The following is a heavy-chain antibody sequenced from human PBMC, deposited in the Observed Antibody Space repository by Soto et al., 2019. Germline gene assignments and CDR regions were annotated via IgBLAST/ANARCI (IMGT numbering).Heavy chain of an antibody. Sequence: SSVKVSCKASGGTFSSYAISWVRQAPGQGLEWMGGIIPKFGTTHYAQKFQGRVTITADESTSTAYMELSSLRSEDTAVYYCARDRRGSSGFYPFLYYFDYWGQGALVTVSS. J-gene: IGHJ4*02. V-gene: IGHV1-69*13. CDR3: ARDRRGSSGFYPFLYYFDY. CDR2: IIPKFGTT. CDR1: GGTFSSYA. D-gene: IGHD6-19*01.